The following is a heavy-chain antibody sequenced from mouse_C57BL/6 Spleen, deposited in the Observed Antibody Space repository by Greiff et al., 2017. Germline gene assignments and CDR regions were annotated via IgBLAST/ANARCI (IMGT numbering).Heavy chain of an antibody. CDR2: IDPANGDT. CDR1: GFTFKGDC. Sequence: EVQLQQSGAELVRPGASVKLSCTASGFTFKGDCMHWVKQRPEQGLEWIGWIDPANGDTEYASKFQGKATITADPSSNTAYLQLSSLTSEDTAVYYCTTKYSNYEGFAYGGQGTLVTVSA. CDR3: TTKYSNYEGFAY. J-gene: IGHJ3*01. V-gene: IGHV14-4*01. D-gene: IGHD2-5*01.